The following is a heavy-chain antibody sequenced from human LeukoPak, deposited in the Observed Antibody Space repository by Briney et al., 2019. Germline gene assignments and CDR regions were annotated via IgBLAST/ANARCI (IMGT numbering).Heavy chain of an antibody. CDR3: ARVGTTTGYYFDY. Sequence: SVKVSCKASGGTFSSYAISWVRQAPGQGLEWMGGIIPIFGTANYAQKFQGRVTISADESTSTAYMELSSLRSEDTAVYYCARVGTTTGYYFDYWGQGTLVTVSS. CDR2: IIPIFGTA. CDR1: GGTFSSYA. J-gene: IGHJ4*02. V-gene: IGHV1-69*13. D-gene: IGHD1-7*01.